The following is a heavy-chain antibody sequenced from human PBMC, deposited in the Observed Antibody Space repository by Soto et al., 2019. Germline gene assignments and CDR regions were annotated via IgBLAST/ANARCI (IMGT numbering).Heavy chain of an antibody. CDR1: GLTFSDPT. CDR3: SRSAGHFGVPPNGGVYYSSYMDV. Sequence: GGSRRLSWAACGLTFSDPTSHWVRQAYGKGLEWLGRSRGKRNNYAAAFGASVTGRITFSRDHSQNTAYLQINGLNTEDTAVYYCSRSAGHFGVPPNGGVYYSSYMDVWGKGTTVTVSS. J-gene: IGHJ6*03. D-gene: IGHD3-3*01. V-gene: IGHV3-73*01. CDR2: SRGKRNNYAA.